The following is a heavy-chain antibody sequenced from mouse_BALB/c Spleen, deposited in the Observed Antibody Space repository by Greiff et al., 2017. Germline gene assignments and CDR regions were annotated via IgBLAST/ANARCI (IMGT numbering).Heavy chain of an antibody. D-gene: IGHD2-2*01. V-gene: IGHV7-3*02. Sequence: DVKLVESGGGLVQPGGSLRLSCATSGFTFTDYYMSWVRQPPGKALEWLGFIRNKANGYTTEYSASVKGRFTISRDNSQSILYLQMNTLRAEDSATYYCARDRGDGYDGAYWGQGTLVTVSA. J-gene: IGHJ3*01. CDR1: GFTFTDYY. CDR2: IRNKANGYTT. CDR3: ARDRGDGYDGAY.